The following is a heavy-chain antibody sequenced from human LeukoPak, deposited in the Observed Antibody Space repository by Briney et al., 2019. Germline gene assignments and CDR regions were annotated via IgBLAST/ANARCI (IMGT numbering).Heavy chain of an antibody. CDR3: ARDPGRWSDAFDI. D-gene: IGHD6-13*01. Sequence: GGSLRLSCAASGFTFSSYAMHWVRQAPGKGLEWVAVISYDGSNKYYADSVKGRFTISRDNSKNSLYLQMNSLRAEDTAVYYCARDPGRWSDAFDIWGQGTMVTVSS. CDR2: ISYDGSNK. J-gene: IGHJ3*02. V-gene: IGHV3-30*04. CDR1: GFTFSSYA.